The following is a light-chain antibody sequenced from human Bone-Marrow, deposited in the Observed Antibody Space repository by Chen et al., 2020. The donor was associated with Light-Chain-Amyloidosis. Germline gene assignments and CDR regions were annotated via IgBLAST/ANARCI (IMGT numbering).Light chain of an antibody. V-gene: IGLV2-8*01. CDR3: SSYAGSNNWV. Sequence: QYALTQPPSASGSPGQSVTISCTGTSSDVGGNKYVSWYQQTPGKVHKFMIYEVTKRPSWVPYRFSGSKSGNTASLTVSGIQAEDEADYYCSSYAGSNNWVFGGGTKLTVL. CDR2: EVT. CDR1: SSDVGGNKY. J-gene: IGLJ3*02.